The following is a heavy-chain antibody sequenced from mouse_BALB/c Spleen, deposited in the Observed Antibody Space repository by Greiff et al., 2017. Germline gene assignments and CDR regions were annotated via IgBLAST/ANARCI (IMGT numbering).Heavy chain of an antibody. CDR3: ARGLYYRYAFDY. Sequence: QVQLQQSGPGLVAPSQSLSITCTVSGFSLTSYGVHWVRQPPGKGLGWMGVIWAGGSTNYNSALMSRLSISKDNSMSQVFLKMNSLQTDDTAMYYCARGLYYRYAFDYWGQGTTLTVSS. V-gene: IGHV2-9*02. J-gene: IGHJ2*01. D-gene: IGHD2-14*01. CDR2: IWAGGST. CDR1: GFSLTSYG.